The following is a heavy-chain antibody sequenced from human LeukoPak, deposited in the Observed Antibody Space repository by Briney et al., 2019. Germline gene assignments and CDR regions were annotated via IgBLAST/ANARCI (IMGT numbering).Heavy chain of an antibody. J-gene: IGHJ4*02. CDR2: INPKSGAT. CDR1: GYTFTYDY. V-gene: IGHV1-2*02. CDR3: ARGEPKMGSGGTYFRW. Sequence: GAPVKVSCKASGYTFTYDYLHWVRQAPGHGLEWMGWINPKSGATHYAQMSQGRVTMTRDTSISAAYLDLRGLRSDDTAVYYCARGEPKMGSGGTYFRWWGQGTLVSVSS. D-gene: IGHD2-15*01.